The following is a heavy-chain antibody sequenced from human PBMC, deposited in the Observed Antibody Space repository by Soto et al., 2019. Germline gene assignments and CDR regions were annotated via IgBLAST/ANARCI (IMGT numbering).Heavy chain of an antibody. Sequence: QVQLVQSGAEVKKPGASVKVSCKASGYTFTSYGISWVRQAPGQGLEWMGWINAYNGNTNYAQKLQXXXTXATDTSTSTAYMELRSLTSDDTAAYYCARDSPPNYLWGQGTLVTVSS. J-gene: IGHJ5*02. CDR1: GYTFTSYG. CDR2: INAYNGNT. CDR3: ARDSPPNYL. V-gene: IGHV1-18*01. D-gene: IGHD7-27*01.